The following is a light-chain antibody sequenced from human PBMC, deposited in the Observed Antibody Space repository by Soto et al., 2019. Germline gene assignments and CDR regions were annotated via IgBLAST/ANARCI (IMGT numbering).Light chain of an antibody. Sequence: EIVMTQSPATLSVSPGERATLSCRASQTVSSNLAWYQQEPGQAPRVLIYGASTRATGIPARFSGSGSGTKFTLTISSLQSEDFAVYYCQQYYNRPWTFGQGTKVDIK. V-gene: IGKV3-15*01. J-gene: IGKJ1*01. CDR1: QTVSSN. CDR2: GAS. CDR3: QQYYNRPWT.